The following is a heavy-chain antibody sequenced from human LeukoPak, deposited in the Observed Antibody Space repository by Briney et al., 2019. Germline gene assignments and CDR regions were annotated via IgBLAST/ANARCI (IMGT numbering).Heavy chain of an antibody. Sequence: SQTLSLTCTVSGGSISRGGYYWSWIRQPPGKGLEWIGYIYHSGSTYYNPSLKSRVTISVDRSKNQFSLKLSSVTAADTAVYYCARDLAGATKDWGQGTLVTVSS. CDR3: ARDLAGATKD. CDR2: IYHSGST. V-gene: IGHV4-30-2*01. J-gene: IGHJ4*02. D-gene: IGHD1-26*01. CDR1: GGSISRGGYY.